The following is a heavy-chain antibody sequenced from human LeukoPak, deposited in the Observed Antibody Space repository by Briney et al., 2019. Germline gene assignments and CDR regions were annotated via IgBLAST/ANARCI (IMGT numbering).Heavy chain of an antibody. Sequence: GGSLRLSCAASGFTFDDYAMHWVRQAPGKGLEWVSGISWNSGSIGYADSVKGRFTISRDNAKNSLYLQMNSLRAEDMALYYCAKGRCSRINCYKGLDYWGQGTLVTVSS. CDR1: GFTFDDYA. V-gene: IGHV3-9*03. CDR3: AKGRCSRINCYKGLDY. J-gene: IGHJ4*02. CDR2: ISWNSGSI. D-gene: IGHD2-2*02.